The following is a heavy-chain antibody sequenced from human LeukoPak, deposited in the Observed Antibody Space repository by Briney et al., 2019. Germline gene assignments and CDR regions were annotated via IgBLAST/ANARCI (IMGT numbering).Heavy chain of an antibody. D-gene: IGHD2-2*01. CDR2: IYHSGST. CDR3: ARGRPAVVVPATISHFDY. CDR1: GGSLSSGGYY. V-gene: IGHV4-30-2*01. J-gene: IGHJ4*02. Sequence: SETLSLTCTVSGGSLSSGGYYWSWIRQPPGKGLEWIGYIYHSGSTYYNPSLKSRVTISVDRSKNQFSLKLSSVTAADTAVYYCARGRPAVVVPATISHFDYWGQGTLVTVSS.